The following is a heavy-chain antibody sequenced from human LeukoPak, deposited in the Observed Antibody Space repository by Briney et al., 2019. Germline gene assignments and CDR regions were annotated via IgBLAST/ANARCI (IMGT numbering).Heavy chain of an antibody. CDR3: ARDYYGSGSYYRSSSFDY. J-gene: IGHJ4*02. D-gene: IGHD3-10*01. CDR1: GYTFTGYY. V-gene: IGHV1-2*02. Sequence: ASVKVSCKASGYTFTGYYMHWVRQAPGQGLEWMGWINPNSGGTNYAQKFQGRVTMTRDTSISTAYMELSRPRSDDTAVYYCARDYYGSGSYYRSSSFDYWGQGTLVTVSS. CDR2: INPNSGGT.